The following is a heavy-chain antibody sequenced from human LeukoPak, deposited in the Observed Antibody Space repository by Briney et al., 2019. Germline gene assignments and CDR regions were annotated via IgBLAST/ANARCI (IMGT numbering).Heavy chain of an antibody. CDR3: ARDRTGDPNWFDP. CDR1: GGSISSSSYY. V-gene: IGHV4-39*07. Sequence: PSETLSLTCTVSGGSISSSSYYWGWIRQPPGKGLEWIGSIYYSGTTYYNPSLKSRVTISVDTSKNQFFLKLSSVTAADTAVYYCARDRTGDPNWFDPWGQGTLVTVSS. J-gene: IGHJ5*02. D-gene: IGHD7-27*01. CDR2: IYYSGTT.